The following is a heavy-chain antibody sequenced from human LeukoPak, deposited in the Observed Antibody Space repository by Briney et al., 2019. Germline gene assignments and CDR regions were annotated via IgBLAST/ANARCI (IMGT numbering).Heavy chain of an antibody. D-gene: IGHD6-6*01. J-gene: IGHJ4*02. CDR3: AKAGYSSSFDFDY. CDR2: ISWDGGST. CDR1: GFTFDDYT. Sequence: GGSLRLSCAASGFTFDDYTMHRVRQAPGKGLEWVSLISWDGGSTYYADSVKGRFTISRDNSKNSLYLQMNSLRTEDTALYYCAKAGYSSSFDFDYWGQGTLVTVSS. V-gene: IGHV3-43*01.